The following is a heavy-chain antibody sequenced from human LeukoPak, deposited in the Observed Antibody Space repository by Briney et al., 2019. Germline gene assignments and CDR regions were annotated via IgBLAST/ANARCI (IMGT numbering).Heavy chain of an antibody. Sequence: GGSLRLSCAASGFTFSSYGMHWVRQAPGKGLEWVAVIWYDGSNKYYADSVKGRFTISRDNSKNTLYLQMNSLRAEDTAVYYCAKSHSPDINVEYYYYMDVWGKGTTVTVSS. J-gene: IGHJ6*03. CDR1: GFTFSSYG. CDR3: AKSHSPDINVEYYYYMDV. CDR2: IWYDGSNK. D-gene: IGHD1-1*01. V-gene: IGHV3-33*06.